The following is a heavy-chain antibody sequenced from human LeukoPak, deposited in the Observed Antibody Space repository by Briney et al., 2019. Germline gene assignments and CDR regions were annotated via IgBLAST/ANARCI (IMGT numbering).Heavy chain of an antibody. CDR3: AKRGHSGSFYHYYYYYYYMDV. V-gene: IGHV3-30*18. CDR1: GFTFSSYG. CDR2: IPYDGSNK. Sequence: GGSLRLSCAASGFTFSSYGMHWVRQAPGKGLEWVAVIPYDGSNKYYADSVKGRFTISRDNSKNTLYLQMNSLRAEDTAVYYYAKRGHSGSFYHYYYYYYYMDVWGKGTTVTVSS. D-gene: IGHD1-26*01. J-gene: IGHJ6*03.